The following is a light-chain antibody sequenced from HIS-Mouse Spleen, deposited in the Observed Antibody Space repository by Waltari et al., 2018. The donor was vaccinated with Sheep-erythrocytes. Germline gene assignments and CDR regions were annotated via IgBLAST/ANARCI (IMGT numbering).Light chain of an antibody. CDR2: EGS. CDR3: CSYAGSSTPWV. Sequence: QSALTQPASVSGSPGQSITISCTGTSSDVGSYNLVSWYQQHPGKAPKLMIYEGSKRPSGVSIRFAGSKSGNTASLTISGLHAEDEADYYCCSYAGSSTPWVFGGGTKLTVL. CDR1: SSDVGSYNL. V-gene: IGLV2-23*01. J-gene: IGLJ3*02.